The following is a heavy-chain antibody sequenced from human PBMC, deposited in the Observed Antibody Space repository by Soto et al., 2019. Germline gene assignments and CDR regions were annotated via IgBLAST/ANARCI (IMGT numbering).Heavy chain of an antibody. CDR3: ASLKITMVRGVTVTRHYYYGMDV. Sequence: SETLSLTCAVYGGSFSGYYWSWIRQPPGKGLEWIGEINHSGSTNYNPSLKSRVTISVDTSKNQFSLKLSSVTAADTAVYYCASLKITMVRGVTVTRHYYYGMDVWGQGTTVTVSS. CDR2: INHSGST. V-gene: IGHV4-34*01. CDR1: GGSFSGYY. J-gene: IGHJ6*02. D-gene: IGHD3-10*01.